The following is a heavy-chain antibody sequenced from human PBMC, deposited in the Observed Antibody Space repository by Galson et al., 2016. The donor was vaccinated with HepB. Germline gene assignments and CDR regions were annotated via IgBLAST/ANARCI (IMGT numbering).Heavy chain of an antibody. CDR1: GDSVSSGVYY. V-gene: IGHV4-61*08. J-gene: IGHJ4*01. D-gene: IGHD1-26*01. Sequence: ATLSLTCTVSGDSVSSGVYYWNWFRQPPGKGLEGIGNLFYPGTTNYNPSLKSRITMSVDTSKNQFSLKVNSVTTADTARYYCARENTGSHYKSFDYWGQGTLVSVSS. CDR2: LFYPGTT. CDR3: ARENTGSHYKSFDY.